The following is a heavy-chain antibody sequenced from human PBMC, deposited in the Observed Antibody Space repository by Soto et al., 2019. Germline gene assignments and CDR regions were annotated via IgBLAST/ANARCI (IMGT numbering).Heavy chain of an antibody. D-gene: IGHD6-19*01. CDR1: GFTFSSYA. Sequence: QVQLVESGGGVVQPGRSLRLSCAASGFTFSSYAMHWVRQAPGKGLEWVAVISYDGSNKYYADSVKGRFTISRDNSKNTLYLQMNSLRAEDTAVYYCARVSSGWYSSYFDYWGQGTLVTVSS. V-gene: IGHV3-30-3*01. J-gene: IGHJ4*02. CDR2: ISYDGSNK. CDR3: ARVSSGWYSSYFDY.